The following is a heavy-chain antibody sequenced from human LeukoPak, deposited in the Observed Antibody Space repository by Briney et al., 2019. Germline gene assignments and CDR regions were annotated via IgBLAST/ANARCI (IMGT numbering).Heavy chain of an antibody. CDR3: SKEGPIAVANYFDY. Sequence: GGSLRLSCAASEFTFSSYAMHWVRQAPGKGLEWVSLITGDDSGTYYADSVKGRFTISRDNSKNSLYLQMNSLRTEDTALYYCSKEGPIAVANYFDYWGQGTLVTVSS. D-gene: IGHD6-19*01. CDR1: EFTFSSYA. CDR2: ITGDDSGT. V-gene: IGHV3-43*02. J-gene: IGHJ4*02.